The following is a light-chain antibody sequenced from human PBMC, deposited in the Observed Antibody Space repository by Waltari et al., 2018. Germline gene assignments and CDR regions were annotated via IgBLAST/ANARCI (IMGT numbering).Light chain of an antibody. J-gene: IGKJ4*02. CDR3: QQYNDYPPT. CDR2: KAS. V-gene: IGKV1-5*03. Sequence: DIQMTQSPSTLSASVGDRVTVTCRASQRVSTWLAWYQEERGKAPKVLIFKASSLESGIPSRVSGSGSGTEFTLTINSLQPDDFATYYCQQYNDYPPTFGGGTKVEIK. CDR1: QRVSTW.